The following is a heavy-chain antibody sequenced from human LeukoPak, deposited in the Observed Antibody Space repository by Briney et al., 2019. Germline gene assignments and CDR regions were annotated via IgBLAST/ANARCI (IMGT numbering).Heavy chain of an antibody. Sequence: PGGSLRLSCSASGFPFSRQALQWVRQAPGKGLESVAIISDDGTNKHHADSVKGRFTISRDNSKNTLYLQMNSLRAEDTAVYYCANYTYWGQGTLVTVSS. CDR2: ISDDGTNK. J-gene: IGHJ4*02. CDR1: GFPFSRQA. CDR3: ANYTY. D-gene: IGHD3-3*01. V-gene: IGHV3-30*04.